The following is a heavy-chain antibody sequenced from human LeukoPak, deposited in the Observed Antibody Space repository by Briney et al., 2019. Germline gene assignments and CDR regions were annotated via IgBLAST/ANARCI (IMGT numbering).Heavy chain of an antibody. CDR3: ARDRVSSSWSVWYFDY. CDR1: GGSISSYY. CDR2: IYYSGST. V-gene: IGHV4-59*01. Sequence: TSETLSLTCTVSGGSISSYYWSWIRQPPGKGLEWIGYIYYSGSTNYNPSLKSRVTISVDTSKNQFSLKLSSVTAADTAVYYCARDRVSSSWSVWYFDYWGQGTLVTVSS. J-gene: IGHJ4*02. D-gene: IGHD6-13*01.